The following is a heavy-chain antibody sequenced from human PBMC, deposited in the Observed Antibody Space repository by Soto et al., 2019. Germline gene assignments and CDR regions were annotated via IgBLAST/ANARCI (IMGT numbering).Heavy chain of an antibody. CDR1: GDSSISGPYY. J-gene: IGHJ4*02. D-gene: IGHD3-16*01. Sequence: QVQLQESGPGLVKPSQTPALTCTVSGDSSISGPYYWSWIRQLPGKGLEYIGYIYYTGSAYHNPSLKSRLNISIDTTKDQFSLMLTSVTAADTGVYFCARGLSPAFRGLFYFDSWGQGTLVTVSS. V-gene: IGHV4-30-4*01. CDR2: IYYTGSA. CDR3: ARGLSPAFRGLFYFDS.